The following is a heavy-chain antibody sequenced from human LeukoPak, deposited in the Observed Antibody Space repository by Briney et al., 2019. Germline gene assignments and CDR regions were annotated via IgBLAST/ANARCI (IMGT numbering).Heavy chain of an antibody. CDR1: GGSISSGSYY. CDR2: IYYSGST. D-gene: IGHD4-17*01. Sequence: SQTLSLTCTVSGGSISSGSYYWSWIRQPPGKGLEWIGSIYYSGSTYYNPSLKSRVTISVDTSKNQFSLKLSSVTAADTAVYYCARVDPTGYFDYWGQGTLVTVSS. J-gene: IGHJ4*02. CDR3: ARVDPTGYFDY. V-gene: IGHV4-39*07.